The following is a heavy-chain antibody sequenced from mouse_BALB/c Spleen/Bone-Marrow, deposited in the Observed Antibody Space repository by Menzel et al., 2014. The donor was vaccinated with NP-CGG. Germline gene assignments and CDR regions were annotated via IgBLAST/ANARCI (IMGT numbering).Heavy chain of an antibody. V-gene: IGHV14-3*02. CDR1: GFNIEDTY. CDR3: ARAYYGNYPYVMDY. CDR2: IDPANGFT. D-gene: IGHD2-10*01. Sequence: VQLQQSGAELVKPGASVKLPCTASGFNIEDTYIHWVNQRPEQGLEWIGRIDPANGFTKYDPKFQGKATITADTSSNTAYLHLGSLTSEDTAVYYCARAYYGNYPYVMDYWGQGTSVTVSS. J-gene: IGHJ4*01.